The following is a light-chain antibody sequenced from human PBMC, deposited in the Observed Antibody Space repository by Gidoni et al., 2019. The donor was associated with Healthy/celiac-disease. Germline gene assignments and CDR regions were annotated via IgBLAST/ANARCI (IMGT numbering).Light chain of an antibody. V-gene: IGLV3-1*01. CDR3: QAWDSSTVV. CDR1: KLGDKY. Sequence: SYELTQPPSVSVSPGQTASITCSGDKLGDKYACWYKQKPGQSPVLVIYQDSKRPSGIPERFSGSNSGNTATLTISGTQAMDAADYYCQAWDSSTVVFGGGTKLTVL. J-gene: IGLJ2*01. CDR2: QDS.